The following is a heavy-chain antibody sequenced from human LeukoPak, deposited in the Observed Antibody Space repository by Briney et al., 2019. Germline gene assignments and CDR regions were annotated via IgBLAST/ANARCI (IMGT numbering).Heavy chain of an antibody. J-gene: IGHJ4*02. Sequence: GGSLRLTCTVSGFTVSINSMSWVRQAPGKGLEWVSFIYSGGNTHYSDSVKGRFTISRDNSKNTLYLQMNSLRAEDTAVYYCARRAGEYSHPYDYWGQGTLVTVSS. CDR3: ARRAGEYSHPYDY. CDR2: IYSGGNT. CDR1: GFTVSINS. D-gene: IGHD4-17*01. V-gene: IGHV3-53*01.